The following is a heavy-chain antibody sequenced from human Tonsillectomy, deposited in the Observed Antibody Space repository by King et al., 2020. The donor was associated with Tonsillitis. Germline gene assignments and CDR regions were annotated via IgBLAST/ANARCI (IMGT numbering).Heavy chain of an antibody. Sequence: QLVQSGAEVKKPGESLKISCKGSGYSFTNYWIGWVRQMPGKGLEWMGIIFPGDSDTRYSPSFQGQVTISADKSISTAYLQWSSLKASDPAMYYCARPRFIATAGFYFDYWGQGTLGTGSS. CDR1: GYSFTNYW. CDR3: ARPRFIATAGFYFDY. CDR2: IFPGDSDT. J-gene: IGHJ4*02. D-gene: IGHD6-13*01. V-gene: IGHV5-51*01.